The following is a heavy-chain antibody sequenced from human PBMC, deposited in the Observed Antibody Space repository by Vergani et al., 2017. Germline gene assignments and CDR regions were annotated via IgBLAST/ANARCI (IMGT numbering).Heavy chain of an antibody. D-gene: IGHD3-16*01. CDR3: ARGKGGSGKDRLYYYYMDV. V-gene: IGHV3-33*01. CDR1: GFTFSSYG. Sequence: QVQLVESGGGVVKPGRSLRLSCAASGFTFSSYGMHWVRQAPGKGLEWVAVIWYDGSNKYYADSVKGRFTISRDNSKNTLYLQMNSLRAEDTAVYYCARGKGGSGKDRLYYYYMDVWGKGTTVTVSS. J-gene: IGHJ6*03. CDR2: IWYDGSNK.